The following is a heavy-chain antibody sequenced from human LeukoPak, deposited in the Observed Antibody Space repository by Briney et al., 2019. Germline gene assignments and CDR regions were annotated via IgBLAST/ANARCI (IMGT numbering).Heavy chain of an antibody. Sequence: GGSLRLSCAASGFTFSSYSMNWVRQVPGKGLEWVSYISSSSSTIYYADSVKGRFTISRDNAKNSLYLQMNSLRAEDTAVYYCARDLVPGTYDYWGQGTLVTVSS. CDR1: GFTFSSYS. D-gene: IGHD2-8*02. V-gene: IGHV3-48*04. CDR2: ISSSSSTI. CDR3: ARDLVPGTYDY. J-gene: IGHJ4*02.